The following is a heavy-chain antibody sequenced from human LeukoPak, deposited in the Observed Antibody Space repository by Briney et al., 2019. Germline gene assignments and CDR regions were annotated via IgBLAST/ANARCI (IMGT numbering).Heavy chain of an antibody. V-gene: IGHV4-39*01. D-gene: IGHD6-13*01. CDR2: IYYSGST. J-gene: IGHJ4*02. CDR1: GGSISSSSYY. Sequence: SETLSLTCTVSGGSISSSSYYWGWIRQPPGKGLEWIGSIYYSGSTYYNPSLKSRVTISVDTSKNQFSLKLSSVTAADTAVYYCARHQQLVEYWGQGILVTVSS. CDR3: ARHQQLVEY.